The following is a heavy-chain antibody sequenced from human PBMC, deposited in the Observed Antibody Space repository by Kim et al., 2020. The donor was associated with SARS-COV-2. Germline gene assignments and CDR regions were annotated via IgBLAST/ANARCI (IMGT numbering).Heavy chain of an antibody. V-gene: IGHV3-74*01. CDR1: GFTFSSYW. CDR3: ARESSIAARGGGYYYYYYGMDV. CDR2: INSDGSST. J-gene: IGHJ6*02. Sequence: GGSLRLSCAASGFTFSSYWMHWVRQAPGKGLVWVSRINSDGSSTSYADSVKGRFTISRDNAKNTLYLQMNSLRAEDTAVYYCARESSIAARGGGYYYYYYGMDVWGQGTTVTVSS. D-gene: IGHD6-6*01.